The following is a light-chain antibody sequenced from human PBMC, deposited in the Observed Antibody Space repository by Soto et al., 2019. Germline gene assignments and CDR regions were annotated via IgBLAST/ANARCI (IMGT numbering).Light chain of an antibody. V-gene: IGLV2-14*01. CDR2: EVS. CDR1: SSDVGGYNY. Sequence: QSALTQPASVSGSPGQSITISCTGTSSDVGGYNYVSWYQQHPGKAPKLMIYEVSNRPSGVSNRFSGSKSGNTASLTISGLQAEDEADYYCSSYTSSSIAYVVGTGTKLTVL. CDR3: SSYTSSSIAYV. J-gene: IGLJ1*01.